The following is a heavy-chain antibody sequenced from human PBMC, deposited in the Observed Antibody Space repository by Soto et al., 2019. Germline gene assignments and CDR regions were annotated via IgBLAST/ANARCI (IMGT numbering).Heavy chain of an antibody. CDR1: GGSISSSSYY. J-gene: IGHJ6*03. Sequence: QLQLQESGPGLVKPSETLSLTCTVSGGSISSSSYYWGWIRQPPGKGLEWIGSIYYSGSTYYNPSLKSRVTISVDTSKNQFSLKLSSVTAADTAVYYPFSCSSTSCHMDVWGKGTTVTVSS. V-gene: IGHV4-39*01. CDR2: IYYSGST. CDR3: FSCSSTSCHMDV. D-gene: IGHD2-2*01.